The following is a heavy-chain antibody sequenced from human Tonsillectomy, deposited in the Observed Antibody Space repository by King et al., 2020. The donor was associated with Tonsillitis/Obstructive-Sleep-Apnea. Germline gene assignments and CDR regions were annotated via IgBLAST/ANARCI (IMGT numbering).Heavy chain of an antibody. V-gene: IGHV3-7*02. CDR2: IKQDGSEK. Sequence: QLVQSGGGLVQPGGSLRLSCAASGFTFISYWMSWVRQAPGKGLEWVANIKQDGSEKYYVDSVKGRFTISRDNAKNSLYLQMNSLRAEDTAVYYCAAGRGFDYWGQGTLVTVSS. D-gene: IGHD6-13*01. J-gene: IGHJ4*02. CDR3: AAGRGFDY. CDR1: GFTFISYW.